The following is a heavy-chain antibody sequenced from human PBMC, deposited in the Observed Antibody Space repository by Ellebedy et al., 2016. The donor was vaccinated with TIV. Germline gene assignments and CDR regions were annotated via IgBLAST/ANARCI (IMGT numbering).Heavy chain of an antibody. CDR2: ISAHSGDT. CDR1: GYTFINHG. CDR3: AEKTGPSLDI. J-gene: IGHJ6*02. Sequence: GESLKISCKASGYTFINHGINWVRQAPGHGLEWMGWISAHSGDTEYAQKFQGRVTLTTDTATTTAYMELRSLRSDDTAVYYCAEKTGPSLDIWGQGTTVTVSS. D-gene: IGHD1-14*01. V-gene: IGHV1-18*01.